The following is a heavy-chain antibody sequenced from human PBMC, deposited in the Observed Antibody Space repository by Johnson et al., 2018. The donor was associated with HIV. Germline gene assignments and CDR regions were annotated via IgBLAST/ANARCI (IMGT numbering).Heavy chain of an antibody. CDR1: GFAFSSYA. D-gene: IGHD3-22*01. Sequence: QVQLVESGGGVVQPGRSLRLSCAASGFAFSSYAMHWVRQAPGKGLEWVSVIYSGGSTYYADSVKGRFTISRDNSKNTLYLQMNSLRAEDTAVYYCTTEDSSCYTSLGAFDIWAQGQWSPSLQ. J-gene: IGHJ3*02. V-gene: IGHV3-NL1*01. CDR2: IYSGGST. CDR3: TTEDSSCYTSLGAFDI.